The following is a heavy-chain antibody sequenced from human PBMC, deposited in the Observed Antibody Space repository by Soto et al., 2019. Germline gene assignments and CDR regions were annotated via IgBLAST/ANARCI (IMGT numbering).Heavy chain of an antibody. D-gene: IGHD6-6*01. Sequence: EGSLRLACAASGFTVSSYAMSWVRQAPGKGLEWVSAISGSGGSTYYADSVKGRFTISRDNSKNTLYLQMNSLRAEDTAVYYCAKDVQQLLWGGLDYWGQGTLVTVSS. CDR1: GFTVSSYA. V-gene: IGHV3-23*01. CDR2: ISGSGGST. CDR3: AKDVQQLLWGGLDY. J-gene: IGHJ4*02.